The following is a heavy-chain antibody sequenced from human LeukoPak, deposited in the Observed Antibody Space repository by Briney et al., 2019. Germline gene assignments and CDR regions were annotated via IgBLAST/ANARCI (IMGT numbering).Heavy chain of an antibody. J-gene: IGHJ3*02. CDR3: AKYISPFSGSHDAFDI. Sequence: PGGSLRLSCAASGFTFSSYAMSWVRQAPGKGLEWVSAISGSGGSTYYADSVKGRFTISRDNSKNTLYLQMNSLRAEDTAVYYCAKYISPFSGSHDAFDIWGQGTMVTVSS. CDR2: ISGSGGST. CDR1: GFTFSSYA. V-gene: IGHV3-23*01. D-gene: IGHD1-26*01.